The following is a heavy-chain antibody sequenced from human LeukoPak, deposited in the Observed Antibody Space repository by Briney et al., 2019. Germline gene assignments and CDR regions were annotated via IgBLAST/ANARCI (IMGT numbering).Heavy chain of an antibody. V-gene: IGHV1-18*01. J-gene: IGHJ4*02. CDR3: ARDSGSGSHDY. CDR2: ISAYNGNT. Sequence: ASVKVSCKASGGTFSSYAISWVRQAPGQGLEWMGWISAYNGNTNYAQKLQGRVTMTTDTSTSTAYMELRSLRSDDTAVYYCARDSGSGSHDYWGQGTLVTVSS. D-gene: IGHD1-26*01. CDR1: GGTFSSYA.